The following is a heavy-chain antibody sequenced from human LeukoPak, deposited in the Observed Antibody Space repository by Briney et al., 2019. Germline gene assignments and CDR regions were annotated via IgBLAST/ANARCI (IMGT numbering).Heavy chain of an antibody. V-gene: IGHV1-2*02. Sequence: GASVKVSCKASGYTFTGYYMYWVRQAPGQGLEWMGWINPNSGGTNYAQKFQGRVTMTRDTSISTAYMELSRLRSDDTAVYYCARDHYGSGSPAYYYYYMDVWGKGTTVTVSS. CDR1: GYTFTGYY. CDR2: INPNSGGT. J-gene: IGHJ6*03. CDR3: ARDHYGSGSPAYYYYYMDV. D-gene: IGHD3-10*01.